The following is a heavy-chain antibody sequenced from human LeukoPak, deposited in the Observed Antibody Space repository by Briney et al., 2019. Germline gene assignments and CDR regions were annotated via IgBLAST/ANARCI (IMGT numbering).Heavy chain of an antibody. J-gene: IGHJ4*02. D-gene: IGHD6-13*01. CDR1: GGTFSSYA. V-gene: IGHV1-69*05. Sequence: SVKVSCKASGGTFSSYAINWVRQAPGQGLEWMGGIIPVFGSANYAQKFQGRVTMTTDTSTSSAYMELRSLRSDDTAVYYCARGPGEQQLDYWGQGTLVTVSS. CDR2: IIPVFGSA. CDR3: ARGPGEQQLDY.